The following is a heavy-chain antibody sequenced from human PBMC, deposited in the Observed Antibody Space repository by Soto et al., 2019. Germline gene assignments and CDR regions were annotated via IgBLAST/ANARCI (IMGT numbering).Heavy chain of an antibody. CDR2: ISSSGGST. V-gene: IGHV3-23*01. Sequence: GGSLRLSCAAAGFTFSSYAMSWVRQAPGKGLEWFSAISSSGGSTYYADSVKGRFTISRDNSQNTLFLQMNSLRAEDTAVYYCAKDQGDYVWGTYSPFEYWGQGTLVTVSS. CDR1: GFTFSSYA. CDR3: AKDQGDYVWGTYSPFEY. J-gene: IGHJ4*02. D-gene: IGHD3-16*01.